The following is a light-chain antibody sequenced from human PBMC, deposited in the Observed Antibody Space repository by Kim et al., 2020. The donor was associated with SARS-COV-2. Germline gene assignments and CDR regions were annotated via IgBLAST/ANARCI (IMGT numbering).Light chain of an antibody. J-gene: IGLJ1*01. Sequence: PGKTASISCGGNNIGSKSVPWYQQRPGQAPVLVIYYDSDRPSGIPERFSGSNSGNTATLTISRVEAGDEADYYCQVWDSSSDHPYVFGTGTKVTVL. CDR2: YDS. CDR3: QVWDSSSDHPYV. CDR1: NIGSKS. V-gene: IGLV3-21*04.